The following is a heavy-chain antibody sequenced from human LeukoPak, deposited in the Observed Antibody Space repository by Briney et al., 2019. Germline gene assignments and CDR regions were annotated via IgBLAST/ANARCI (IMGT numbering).Heavy chain of an antibody. CDR3: ARRRGWYPVDY. V-gene: IGHV4-39*01. CDR2: IYSSGST. J-gene: IGHJ4*02. CDR1: GGSISSSSYY. D-gene: IGHD6-19*01. Sequence: SETLSLTCTVSGGSISSSSYYWGWIRQPPGKGLEWVGTIYSSGSTYYNPSLKSRVTISVHTSKNQCSLKLSSVTATDTAVYYCARRRGWYPVDYWGQGTLVTVSS.